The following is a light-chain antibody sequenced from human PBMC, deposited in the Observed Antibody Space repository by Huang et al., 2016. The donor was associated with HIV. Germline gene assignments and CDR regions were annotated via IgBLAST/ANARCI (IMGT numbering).Light chain of an antibody. Sequence: EIVLTQSPGTLSLSPGERATLSCRASQSVSSDHLAWYQHKPGQAPRLLFYGASVRATDIPDRFSGSGSGTDFTLTISRLEPEDFAVYYCLQYGTSGTFGQGTKLEIK. J-gene: IGKJ1*01. CDR1: QSVSSDH. CDR2: GAS. CDR3: LQYGTSGT. V-gene: IGKV3-20*01.